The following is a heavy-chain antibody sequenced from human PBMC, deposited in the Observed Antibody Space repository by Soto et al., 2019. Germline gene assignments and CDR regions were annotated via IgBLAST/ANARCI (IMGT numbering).Heavy chain of an antibody. CDR2: VDPNDSFA. Sequence: XESLKISCQAFEYSFRIYWISWVRKKPGAGLEWMGRVDPNDSFATYSPSFEGHVSISVDKSTNIVYLQWRSLRASDTATYYCARHQSGSGNSNFDFWGQGNPVTVSS. V-gene: IGHV5-10-1*01. J-gene: IGHJ4*02. CDR3: ARHQSGSGNSNFDF. D-gene: IGHD3-10*01. CDR1: EYSFRIYW.